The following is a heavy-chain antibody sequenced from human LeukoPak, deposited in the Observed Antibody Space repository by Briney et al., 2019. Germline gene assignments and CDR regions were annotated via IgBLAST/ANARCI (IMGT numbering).Heavy chain of an antibody. CDR1: GGSISSYY. CDR3: ARTTEDCSSTSCYQYWFDP. J-gene: IGHJ5*02. CDR2: IYYSGST. D-gene: IGHD2-2*01. Sequence: SETLSLTCTVSGGSISSYYWSWIRQPPGKGLEWIGYIYYSGSTNYNPSLKSRVTISVDTSKNQFSLKLNSVTAADTAVYYCARTTEDCSSTSCYQYWFDPWGQGPLVTVSS. V-gene: IGHV4-59*01.